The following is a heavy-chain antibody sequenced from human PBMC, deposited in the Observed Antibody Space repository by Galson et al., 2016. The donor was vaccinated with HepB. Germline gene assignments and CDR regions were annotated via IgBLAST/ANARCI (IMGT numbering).Heavy chain of an antibody. CDR2: VFYTGNT. D-gene: IGHD4-23*01. CDR3: ARRNYGGRSPFDY. Sequence: LEWIASVFYTGNTYYNPSLKSRVSISVDRSTNQFSLTVDSLTAADTAVYYCARRNYGGRSPFDYWGQGILVTVSS. V-gene: IGHV4-39*07. J-gene: IGHJ4*02.